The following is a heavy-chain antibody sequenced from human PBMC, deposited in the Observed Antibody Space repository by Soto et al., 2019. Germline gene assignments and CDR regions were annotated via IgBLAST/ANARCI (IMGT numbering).Heavy chain of an antibody. D-gene: IGHD6-13*01. J-gene: IGHJ4*02. CDR3: ARDYKRSWAFDY. CDR1: GFTVSSNY. Sequence: EVQLVESGGGLVQPGGSLRLSCAASGFTVSSNYMSWVRQAPGKGLEWVSVIYSGGSTYYADSVKGRFTISRDNSKNTLYLKMNSLRAEDTAVYYCARDYKRSWAFDYWGQGTLVTVSS. V-gene: IGHV3-66*01. CDR2: IYSGGST.